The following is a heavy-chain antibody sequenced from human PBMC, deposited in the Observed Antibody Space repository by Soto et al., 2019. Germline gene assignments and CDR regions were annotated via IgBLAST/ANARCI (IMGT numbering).Heavy chain of an antibody. CDR2: FGGDENYT. D-gene: IGHD3-3*01. Sequence: GSLRLSCGASGFSVKRYWMHWVRQAPGKGLVWLSRFGGDENYTDYADSVRGRFTISRDIAKNTIYLQMNSLRAEDTAVSYCGKGKELGVVRYGLDAWGQGTTVTVSS. J-gene: IGHJ6*02. V-gene: IGHV3-74*01. CDR1: GFSVKRYW. CDR3: GKGKELGVVRYGLDA.